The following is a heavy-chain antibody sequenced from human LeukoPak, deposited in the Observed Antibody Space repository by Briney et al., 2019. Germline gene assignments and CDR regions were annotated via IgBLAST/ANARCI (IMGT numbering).Heavy chain of an antibody. CDR2: INAGNGNT. D-gene: IGHD6-19*01. CDR3: ARGTAVAGTFGDY. CDR1: GYTFTSYA. Sequence: ASVKVSCKASGYTFTSYAMHWVRQAPGQRLEGMGWINAGNGNTKYSQKFQGRVTITRDTSASTAYMELSSLRSEDTAVYYCARGTAVAGTFGDYWGQGTLVTVSS. V-gene: IGHV1-3*01. J-gene: IGHJ4*02.